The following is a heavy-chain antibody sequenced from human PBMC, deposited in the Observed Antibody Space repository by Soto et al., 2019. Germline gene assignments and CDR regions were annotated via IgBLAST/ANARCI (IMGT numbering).Heavy chain of an antibody. V-gene: IGHV3-23*01. J-gene: IGHJ2*01. Sequence: EVQLLESGGGLVKPGGSLRLSCAASGFTFTYYAMTWVRQAPGKGLEWVSSISGGDGDTSYADSVKGRFTISRDNSENTMFLQMNSLRPDDTAVYYCAKDRFTSTVRKYWFFDLWGRGTLVTVSS. CDR3: AKDRFTSTVRKYWFFDL. D-gene: IGHD3-10*01. CDR2: ISGGDGDT. CDR1: GFTFTYYA.